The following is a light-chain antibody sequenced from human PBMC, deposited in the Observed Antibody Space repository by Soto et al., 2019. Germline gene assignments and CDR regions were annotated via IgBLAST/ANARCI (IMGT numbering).Light chain of an antibody. CDR2: GAS. Sequence: EIVMTQSPATLSVSPGERATLSCRANQSVISNLAWYQQKSGQAPRLLIYGASTRATGIPARFSGSGSGTEFTLTISSLQSEDFVVYYCQQYHNWPSTFGQGTRVESK. CDR3: QQYHNWPST. CDR1: QSVISN. V-gene: IGKV3-15*01. J-gene: IGKJ1*01.